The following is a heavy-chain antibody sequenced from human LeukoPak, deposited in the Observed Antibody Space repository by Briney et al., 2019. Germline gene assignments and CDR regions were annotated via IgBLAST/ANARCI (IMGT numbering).Heavy chain of an antibody. Sequence: SETLSLTCTVSGGSISSYYWSWIRQPPGKGLEWIGYIYYSGNTNYNPSLKSRVTISVDTSKDQFSLKLSSVTAADTAVYYCASTSSGWSYYFDYWGQGTLVTVSS. V-gene: IGHV4-59*01. J-gene: IGHJ4*02. CDR1: GGSISSYY. CDR2: IYYSGNT. D-gene: IGHD6-19*01. CDR3: ASTSSGWSYYFDY.